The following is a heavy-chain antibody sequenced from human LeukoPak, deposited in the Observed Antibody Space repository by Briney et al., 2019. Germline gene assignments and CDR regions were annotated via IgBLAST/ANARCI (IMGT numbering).Heavy chain of an antibody. V-gene: IGHV4-30-4*08. J-gene: IGHJ4*02. Sequence: SQTLSLTCTVSGGSIISGDYYWSWIRQPPGKGLEWIGYIYYSGSTYYNPSLKSRVTISVDTSKNQFSLKLSSVTAADTAVYYCARASAAGLYYFDYWGQGTLVTVSS. CDR3: ARASAAGLYYFDY. CDR1: GGSIISGDYY. D-gene: IGHD6-13*01. CDR2: IYYSGST.